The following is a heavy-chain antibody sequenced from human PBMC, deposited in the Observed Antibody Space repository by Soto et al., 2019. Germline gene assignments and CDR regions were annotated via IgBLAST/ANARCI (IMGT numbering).Heavy chain of an antibody. J-gene: IGHJ4*02. V-gene: IGHV4-34*01. CDR1: GGSFSGYY. CDR3: ARHHYYDSSGYYSTNNYFDY. Sequence: SETLSLTCAVYGGSFSGYYWSWIRQPPGKGLEWIGEINHSGSTNYNPSLKSRVTISVDTSKNQFSLKLSSVTAADTAVYYCARHHYYDSSGYYSTNNYFDYWGQGTLVTVSS. CDR2: INHSGST. D-gene: IGHD3-22*01.